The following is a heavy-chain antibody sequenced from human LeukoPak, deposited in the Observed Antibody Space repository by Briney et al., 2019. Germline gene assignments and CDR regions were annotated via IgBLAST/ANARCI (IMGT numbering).Heavy chain of an antibody. CDR1: GFTFSSYS. J-gene: IGHJ4*02. D-gene: IGHD2-2*01. CDR3: AGRGYCSSTSCPFDY. Sequence: GSLRLSCAASGFTFSSYSMNWARQAPGKGLEWVSSISSSSSYIYYADSVKGRFTISRDNTKNSLYLQMNSLRAEDTAVYYCAGRGYCSSTSCPFDYWGQGTLVTVSS. CDR2: ISSSSSYI. V-gene: IGHV3-21*01.